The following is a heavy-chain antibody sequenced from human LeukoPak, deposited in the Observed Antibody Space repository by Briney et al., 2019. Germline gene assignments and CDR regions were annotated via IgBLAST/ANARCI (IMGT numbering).Heavy chain of an antibody. CDR3: ARDAYDSSGYYYVFDY. J-gene: IGHJ4*02. D-gene: IGHD3-22*01. V-gene: IGHV1-46*03. CDR2: INPSGGST. Sequence: GASVTVSCKASGYTFTSYYMHWVRLAPGQGLEWMGIINPSGGSTSYAQKFQGRVTMTRDTSTSTVYMELSSLRSEDTAVYYCARDAYDSSGYYYVFDYWGQGTLVTVSS. CDR1: GYTFTSYY.